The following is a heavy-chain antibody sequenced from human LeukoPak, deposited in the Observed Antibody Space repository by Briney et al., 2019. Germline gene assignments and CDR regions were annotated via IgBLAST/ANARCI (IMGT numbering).Heavy chain of an antibody. Sequence: ASVKVSCKASGYTFSSYGISWVRQAPGQGLEWMAWISVYNGNTKYAQKVQGRVTMTTDTSTSTAYMELRSLRSDDTAVYYCARDESGGSYYFDYWGQGTLVTVSS. CDR3: ARDESGGSYYFDY. CDR2: ISVYNGNT. CDR1: GYTFSSYG. D-gene: IGHD1-26*01. V-gene: IGHV1-18*01. J-gene: IGHJ4*02.